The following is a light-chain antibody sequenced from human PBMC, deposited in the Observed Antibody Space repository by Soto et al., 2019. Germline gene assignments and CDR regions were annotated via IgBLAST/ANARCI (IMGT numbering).Light chain of an antibody. CDR1: SSDIGGYNY. Sequence: QYVLTQPASVSGSPGQSITISCTGTSSDIGGYNYVSWYQQHPGKAPKLMISDVTNRPSGVSNRFSGSKSGNTASLTISGLQTEDEAAYYCSSYASSTPLLFGGGTKLTVL. CDR3: SSYASSTPLL. CDR2: DVT. J-gene: IGLJ2*01. V-gene: IGLV2-14*03.